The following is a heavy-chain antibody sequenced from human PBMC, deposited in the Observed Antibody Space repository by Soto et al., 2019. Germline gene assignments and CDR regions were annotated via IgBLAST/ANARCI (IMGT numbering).Heavy chain of an antibody. V-gene: IGHV3-74*01. Sequence: EVQLVESGGGLVQPGGSLRLSCAASGFTFSSYWMHWVRQAPGKGLVWVSRIHSDGSSTSYGDSVKGRFTISRDNAKNTLYLQINSLRAEDTAVYYCARDQRSSGWYQSPSDYWGQGTLVTVSS. CDR2: IHSDGSST. D-gene: IGHD6-19*01. CDR1: GFTFSSYW. CDR3: ARDQRSSGWYQSPSDY. J-gene: IGHJ4*02.